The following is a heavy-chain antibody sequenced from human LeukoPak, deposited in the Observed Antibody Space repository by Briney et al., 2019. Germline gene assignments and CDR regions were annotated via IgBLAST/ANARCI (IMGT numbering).Heavy chain of an antibody. D-gene: IGHD6-6*01. CDR1: GYTFTSYY. Sequence: GASVKVSCKASGYTFTSYYMHWVRQAPGQGLEWMGIINPSGGSTSYAQKFQGRVTMTRDTSTSTVYMELSSLRSEDTAVYYCARDLLGQLKGGNWFDPWGQGTLVTVSS. V-gene: IGHV1-46*01. CDR2: INPSGGST. CDR3: ARDLLGQLKGGNWFDP. J-gene: IGHJ5*02.